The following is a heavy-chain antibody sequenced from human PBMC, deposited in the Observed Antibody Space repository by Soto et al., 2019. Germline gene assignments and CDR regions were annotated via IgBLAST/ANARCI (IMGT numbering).Heavy chain of an antibody. J-gene: IGHJ6*02. CDR1: SVDFSKFI. CDR2: IIPIFGTA. D-gene: IGHD6-19*01. Sequence: SVKVSCKASSVDFSKFIVTWVRQAPGLGLEWVGGIIPIFGTANYAQKCQGRVTITADESTSTSYMEVNNLRSEDTAVYYCAKVRYSSPMGYYYGMDVWGQGTTVTVSS. CDR3: AKVRYSSPMGYYYGMDV. V-gene: IGHV1-69*13.